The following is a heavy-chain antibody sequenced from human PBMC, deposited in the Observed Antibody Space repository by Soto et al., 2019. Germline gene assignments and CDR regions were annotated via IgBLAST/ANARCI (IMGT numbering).Heavy chain of an antibody. CDR1: GFTFSNFW. Sequence: EVQVVESGGGLVQPGGSLRLSCAASGFTFSNFWMHWVRQAPGKGLVWVSRSHSDGSSTTYADSVKGRFTISRDNAKNTLYLQMNSLRAEDAAVYYCARGRYGSGRAVYYWGHGTLFTVSS. J-gene: IGHJ4*01. D-gene: IGHD3-10*01. CDR3: ARGRYGSGRAVYY. CDR2: SHSDGSST. V-gene: IGHV3-74*01.